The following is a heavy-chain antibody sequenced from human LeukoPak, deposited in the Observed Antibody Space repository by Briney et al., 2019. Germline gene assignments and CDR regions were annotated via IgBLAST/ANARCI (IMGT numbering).Heavy chain of an antibody. CDR3: ARARAYCSSTSCYYFDY. CDR2: INAGNGNT. Sequence: GASVKVSCKASGYTFTSYAMHWVRQAPGQRLEWMGWINAGNGNTKYSQNFQGRVTSTRDTSASTAYMELSSLRSEDTAVYYCARARAYCSSTSCYYFDYWGQGTLVTVSS. D-gene: IGHD2-2*01. CDR1: GYTFTSYA. J-gene: IGHJ4*02. V-gene: IGHV1-3*01.